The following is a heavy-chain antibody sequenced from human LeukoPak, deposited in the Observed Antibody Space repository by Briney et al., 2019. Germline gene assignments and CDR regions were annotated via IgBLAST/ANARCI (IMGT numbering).Heavy chain of an antibody. CDR1: GFTFSSYS. V-gene: IGHV4-39*02. J-gene: IGHJ4*02. CDR2: IYYSGST. Sequence: PGGSLRLSCAASGFTFSSYSVNWVRQPPGKGLEWIGSIYYSGSTYYDPSLKSRVTISVDTSKNQFSLKLSSVTAADTAVYYCAREVSSTAIINYWGQGTLVTVSS. D-gene: IGHD5-18*01. CDR3: AREVSSTAIINY.